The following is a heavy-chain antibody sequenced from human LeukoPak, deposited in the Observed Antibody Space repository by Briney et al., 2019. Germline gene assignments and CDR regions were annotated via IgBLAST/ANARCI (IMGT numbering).Heavy chain of an antibody. Sequence: GGSLRLSCAASRFTFGSYGMTWVRQAPGKGLEWVSTITTSDGNTYYADSVKGRFTVSRDNSKNTLFLQMNSLRAEDTAVYYCAKDGGLWVSAHWGDSWGRGTLVTVSS. CDR3: AKDGGLWVSAHWGDS. CDR2: ITTSDGNT. CDR1: RFTFGSYG. D-gene: IGHD7-27*01. J-gene: IGHJ4*02. V-gene: IGHV3-23*01.